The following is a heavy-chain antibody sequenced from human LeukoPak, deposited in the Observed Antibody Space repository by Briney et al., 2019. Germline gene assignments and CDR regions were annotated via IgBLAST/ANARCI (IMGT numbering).Heavy chain of an antibody. Sequence: PSETLSLTCAVYGGSFSGYYWSWIRQPPGKGLEWVSAISGSGGSTYYADSVKGRFTISRDNSKNTLYLQMNSLRAEDTAVYYCAKTRITMVRGVIVHFDYWGQGTLVTVSS. J-gene: IGHJ4*02. CDR2: ISGSGGST. D-gene: IGHD3-10*01. CDR1: GGSFSGYY. CDR3: AKTRITMVRGVIVHFDY. V-gene: IGHV3-23*01.